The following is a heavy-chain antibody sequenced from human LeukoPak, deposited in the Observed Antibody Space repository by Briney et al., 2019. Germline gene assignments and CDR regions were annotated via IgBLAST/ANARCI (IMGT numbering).Heavy chain of an antibody. D-gene: IGHD3-22*01. J-gene: IGHJ4*02. CDR2: IYYSGST. CDR1: GGSISSSSYY. V-gene: IGHV4-39*01. CDR3: ARHTEEYYYDSSGYYLDY. Sequence: SETLSLTCTVSGGSISSSSYYWGWIRQPLGKGLEWIGSIYYSGSTYYNPSLKSRVTISVDTSKNQFSLKLSSVTAADTAVYYCARHTEEYYYDSSGYYLDYWGQGTLVTVSS.